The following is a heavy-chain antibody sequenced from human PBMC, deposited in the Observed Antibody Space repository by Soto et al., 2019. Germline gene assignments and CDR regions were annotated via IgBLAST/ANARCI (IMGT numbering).Heavy chain of an antibody. V-gene: IGHV3-23*01. CDR1: GFTFSSYT. Sequence: EVQLLESGGGLVQPGGSLRLSCAASGFTFSSYTMTWVRQAPGKGLEWVSAITGSGGSTHYADSVKGRFTISRANSKNTLYLQMNSLRAEDTAVFYCARGTGERPCNYYNMDVWGKGTTVAVS. J-gene: IGHJ6*03. D-gene: IGHD1-1*01. CDR3: ARGTGERPCNYYNMDV. CDR2: ITGSGGST.